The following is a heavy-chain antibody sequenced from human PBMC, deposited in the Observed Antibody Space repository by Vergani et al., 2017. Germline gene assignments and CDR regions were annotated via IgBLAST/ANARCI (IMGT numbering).Heavy chain of an antibody. CDR3: ARVNTETNGHLYYYYYMDV. CDR1: GGSFTSYH. D-gene: IGHD4-11*01. V-gene: IGHV4-34*01. Sequence: QVQLQQWGGGLLKPSETLSLTCVVNGGSFTSYHWTWIRQSPGEGLEWVGDIDHTGRPDYNTSLKSRLTMSVDKSPNQFSLTLNSVTATDTAIYFCARVNTETNGHLYYYYYMDVWGQGTAVTVS. J-gene: IGHJ6*03. CDR2: IDHTGRP.